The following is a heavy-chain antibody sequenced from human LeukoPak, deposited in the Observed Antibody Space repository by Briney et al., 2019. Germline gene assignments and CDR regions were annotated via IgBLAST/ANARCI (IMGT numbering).Heavy chain of an antibody. D-gene: IGHD6-19*01. V-gene: IGHV4-59*08. J-gene: IGHJ5*02. Sequence: SETLSLTCTVSGGSISSYYWSWIRQPPGKGLEWIGYIYYSGSTYYNPSLKSRVTISVDTSKNQFSLKLSSVTAADTAVYYCARHVIAVAGTSDWFDPWGQGTLVTVSS. CDR1: GGSISSYY. CDR3: ARHVIAVAGTSDWFDP. CDR2: IYYSGST.